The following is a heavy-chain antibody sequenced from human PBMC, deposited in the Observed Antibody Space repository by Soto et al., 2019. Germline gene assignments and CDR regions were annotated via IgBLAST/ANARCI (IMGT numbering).Heavy chain of an antibody. D-gene: IGHD2-2*01. V-gene: IGHV1-46*01. Sequence: ASVKVSCKASGYTFTSYYMHCVRQAPGQGLEWMGIINPSGGSTSYGQKFQGRVTMTRDTSTSTVYMELSSLRSEDTAVYYCARDIRDIVVVPAAIAMDAFDIWGQGTMVTVSS. CDR3: ARDIRDIVVVPAAIAMDAFDI. CDR1: GYTFTSYY. J-gene: IGHJ3*02. CDR2: INPSGGST.